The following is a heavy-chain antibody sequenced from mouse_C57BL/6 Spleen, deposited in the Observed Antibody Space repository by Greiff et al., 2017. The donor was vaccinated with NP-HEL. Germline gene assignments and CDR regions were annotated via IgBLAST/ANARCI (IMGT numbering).Heavy chain of an antibody. V-gene: IGHV5-9-1*02. J-gene: IGHJ3*01. Sequence: EVKLVESGEGLVKPGGSLKLSCAASGFTFSSYAMSWVRQTPEKRLEWVAYISSGGDYIYYADTVKGRFTISRDNARNTLYLQMSSLKSEDTAMYYSTWDRDGYYPFAYWGQGTLVTVSA. D-gene: IGHD2-3*01. CDR2: ISSGGDYI. CDR3: TWDRDGYYPFAY. CDR1: GFTFSSYA.